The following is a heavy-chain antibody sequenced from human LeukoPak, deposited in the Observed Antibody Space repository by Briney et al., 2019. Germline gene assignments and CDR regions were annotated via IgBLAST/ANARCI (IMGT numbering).Heavy chain of an antibody. CDR3: VRGPHIAATSY. CDR2: VSHRGDT. J-gene: IGHJ4*02. D-gene: IGHD6-25*01. Sequence: SGTLSLTCAVFGGSISSSNLWSWVRQPPGKGLEWIGEVSHRGDTNYNPSLKSRVTISIDKSKNQFSLRLTSVTAADTAVYYCVRGPHIAATSYWGQGTLVTVSS. CDR1: GGSISSSNL. V-gene: IGHV4-4*02.